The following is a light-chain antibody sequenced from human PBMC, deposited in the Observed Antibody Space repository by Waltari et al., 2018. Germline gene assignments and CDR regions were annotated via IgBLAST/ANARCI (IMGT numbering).Light chain of an antibody. CDR1: QSVSSY. Sequence: EIVMTQSPATLSVSPGERATLSCRASQSVSSYLAWYQQKPGQAPRLLIYGASTRATGIPARFSGSGSGTEFTLTISSLQSEDFAVYYCQQYNNWPPATFGRGTKVEIK. V-gene: IGKV3-15*01. J-gene: IGKJ4*01. CDR3: QQYNNWPPAT. CDR2: GAS.